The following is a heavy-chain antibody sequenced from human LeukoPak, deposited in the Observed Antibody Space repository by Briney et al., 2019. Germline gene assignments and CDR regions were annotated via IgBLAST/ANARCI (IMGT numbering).Heavy chain of an antibody. CDR2: IIGSSGDT. CDR1: GFSLTNFA. D-gene: IGHD1-26*01. CDR3: AKVWGRIVGATRPVDY. J-gene: IGHJ4*02. V-gene: IGHV3-23*01. Sequence: PGGSLRLSCAASGFSLTNFAMSWVRQAPGKGLEWVSLIIGSSGDTFYADSVKGRFTISRDNSKNTLYLQMNSLRAEDTAVYYCAKVWGRIVGATRPVDYWGQGTLVTVSS.